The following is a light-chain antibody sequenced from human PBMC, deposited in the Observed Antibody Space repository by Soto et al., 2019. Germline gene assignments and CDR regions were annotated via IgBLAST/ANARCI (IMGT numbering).Light chain of an antibody. CDR3: ATWDDSLNGLYV. CDR1: NSNVGRNG. V-gene: IGLV1-44*01. Sequence: QLVLTQPPSASGTPGQRVTISCSGSNSNVGRNGVNWYQQLPGTAPKLVVYSNNQRPSGVPDRFSGSKSGTSASLAISGLQSEDDGDYYCATWDDSLNGLYVFGTGTKVTVL. J-gene: IGLJ1*01. CDR2: SNN.